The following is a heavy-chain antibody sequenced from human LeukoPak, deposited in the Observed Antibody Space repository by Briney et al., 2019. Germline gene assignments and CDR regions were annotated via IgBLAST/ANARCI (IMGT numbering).Heavy chain of an antibody. CDR2: INPSGGST. CDR1: GYTFTTYY. V-gene: IGHV1-46*01. J-gene: IGHJ3*02. Sequence: ALVKVSCKASGYTFTTYYMHWVRQAPGQGLEWMGIINPSGGSTSYAQKFQGRVIMTRDTSTSTVYMELNSLRSEDTAVYYCLYTKGGIQLWFDTFDIWGQGTMVTVSS. D-gene: IGHD5-18*01. CDR3: LYTKGGIQLWFDTFDI.